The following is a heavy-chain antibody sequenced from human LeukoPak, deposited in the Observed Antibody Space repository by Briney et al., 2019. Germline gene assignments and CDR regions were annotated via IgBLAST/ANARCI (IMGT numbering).Heavy chain of an antibody. CDR1: GGSISSSSYY. CDR2: IYYSGGT. J-gene: IGHJ4*02. D-gene: IGHD3-22*01. Sequence: SETLSLTCTVSGGSISSSSYYWGWIRQPPGKGLEWIGSIYYSGGTYYNPSLKSRVTISVDTSKNQFSLKLSSVTAADTAVYYCARGKVVRYDYWGQGTLVTVSS. CDR3: ARGKVVRYDY. V-gene: IGHV4-39*01.